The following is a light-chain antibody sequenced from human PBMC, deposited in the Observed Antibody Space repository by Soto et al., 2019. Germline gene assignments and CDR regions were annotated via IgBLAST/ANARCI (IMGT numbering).Light chain of an antibody. Sequence: QSALTQPPSASGSPGQSVTISCTGTSSDIGGYNYVSWYQQHPGKAPKLMIYEVTKRPSGVPDRFSGSKSGNTASLTVSGLQVDDEADYYCSSYAGSNNFVVFAEGTKLTVL. J-gene: IGLJ2*01. V-gene: IGLV2-8*01. CDR1: SSDIGGYNY. CDR2: EVT. CDR3: SSYAGSNNFVV.